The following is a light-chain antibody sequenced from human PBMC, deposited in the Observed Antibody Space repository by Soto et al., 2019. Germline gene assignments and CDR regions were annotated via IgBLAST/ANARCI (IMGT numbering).Light chain of an antibody. CDR1: QSVSTY. Sequence: EIVMTQSPATLSVSLGDRATLSCRASQSVSTYLAWYQQKPGQAPRLLIYGASTRATGIPARFSGSGSETDFSLTISNLQSEDFAVYYCQQYNSWPPSYTCGQGTKLEIK. V-gene: IGKV3-15*01. CDR3: QQYNSWPPSYT. J-gene: IGKJ2*01. CDR2: GAS.